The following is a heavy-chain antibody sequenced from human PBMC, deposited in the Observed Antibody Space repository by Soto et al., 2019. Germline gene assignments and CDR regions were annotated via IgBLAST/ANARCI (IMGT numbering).Heavy chain of an antibody. CDR1: GGTFSSYA. J-gene: IGHJ6*02. CDR2: IIPIFGTA. Sequence: ASVKVSCKASGGTFSSYAISWVRQAPGQGLEWMGGIIPIFGTANYAQKFQGRVTITADESTSTAYMELSSLRSEDTAVYYCARGPESYNWNRHKNYYYGMDVWGQGTTVTVSS. V-gene: IGHV1-69*13. D-gene: IGHD1-20*01. CDR3: ARGPESYNWNRHKNYYYGMDV.